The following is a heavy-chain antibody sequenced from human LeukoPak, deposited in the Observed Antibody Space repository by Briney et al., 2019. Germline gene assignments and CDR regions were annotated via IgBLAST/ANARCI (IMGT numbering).Heavy chain of an antibody. CDR1: GLPSNVYA. D-gene: IGHD2-2*01. J-gene: IGHJ5*02. CDR2: LRFDGSTE. CDR3: AIDDPWAGAPVAET. V-gene: IGHV3-30*02. Sequence: GGSLRLSCAASGLPSNVYAMHWVRQAPGKGLEWVAVLRFDGSTEKYADSVKGRFTISRDKSKNTLYLQMNSLRPEDTAVYYCAIDDPWAGAPVAETWGQGTLVTVSS.